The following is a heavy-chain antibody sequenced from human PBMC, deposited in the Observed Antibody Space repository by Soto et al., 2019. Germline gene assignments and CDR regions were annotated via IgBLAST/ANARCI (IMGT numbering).Heavy chain of an antibody. CDR2: ISYDGILK. V-gene: IGHV3-30*18. J-gene: IGHJ6*02. CDR3: AKDFKVSGGHYGSLNYYYGMDV. Sequence: GGSLRLSCAASGFTFSDFGMHWVRQAPGKGLEWVAIISYDGILKYYADSVKGRFTISRDTSKGAVYLQVNSLTPEDTAVYYCAKDFKVSGGHYGSLNYYYGMDVWGQGTTVTVSS. CDR1: GFTFSDFG. D-gene: IGHD3-10*01.